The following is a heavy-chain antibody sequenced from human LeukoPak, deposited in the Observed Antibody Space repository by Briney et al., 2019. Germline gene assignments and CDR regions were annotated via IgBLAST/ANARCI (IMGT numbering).Heavy chain of an antibody. J-gene: IGHJ4*02. CDR3: ARDHLSGDYYY. V-gene: IGHV3-74*01. Sequence: PGGSLRLSCAASGFTFSSYWMHWVRQAPGKGLVWVSRISSDGSSTNYADSVKGRFTISRDNSKNTLYLQMNSLRAEDTAVYYCARDHLSGDYYYWGQRTLVTVSS. CDR1: GFTFSSYW. CDR2: ISSDGSST. D-gene: IGHD4-17*01.